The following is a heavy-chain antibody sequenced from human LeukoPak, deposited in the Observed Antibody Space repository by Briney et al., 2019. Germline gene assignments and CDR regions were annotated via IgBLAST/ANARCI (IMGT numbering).Heavy chain of an antibody. D-gene: IGHD3-22*01. J-gene: IGHJ4*02. Sequence: GGSLRLSCAGAGVICGSYEMNGVRQAPGKGLEWVSYISSSGRSIYYADSVKGRFTITRDNAGNSLFLQMNRLRADDPADYFCARADWDTSGYYYCDFWGQGTLVTVSS. CDR1: GVICGSYE. V-gene: IGHV3-48*03. CDR2: ISSSGRSI. CDR3: ARADWDTSGYYYCDF.